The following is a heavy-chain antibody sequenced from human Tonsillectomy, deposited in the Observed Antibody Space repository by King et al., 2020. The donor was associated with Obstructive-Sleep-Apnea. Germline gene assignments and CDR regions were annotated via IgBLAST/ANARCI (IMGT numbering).Heavy chain of an antibody. V-gene: IGHV3-11*06. CDR2: ISSSGNYP. D-gene: IGHD2/OR15-2a*01. CDR1: GFTFSDYY. CDR3: ARSKNTFDY. Sequence: VQLVESGGGLVKPGGSLRLSCAPSGFTFSDYYMTWIRQAPGKGLEWVSYISSSGNYPNYADSVKGRFTISRDNAKNSLYLQMNGLGAGDTAVYYCARSKNTFDYWGQGTLVTVSS. J-gene: IGHJ4*02.